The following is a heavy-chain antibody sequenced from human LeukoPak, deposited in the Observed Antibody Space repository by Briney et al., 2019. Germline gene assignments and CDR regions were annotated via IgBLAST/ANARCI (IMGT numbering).Heavy chain of an antibody. D-gene: IGHD5-18*01. Sequence: PSETLSLTCTVSGGSISSSPYYWGWIRQPPGKGLEWIGSIYYSGTTHYNPSLESRVTISVDTSKNQFSLKLAFVTAADTAIYYCAKGAGGFSYYNWFDPWGQGTLVTVSS. CDR1: GGSISSSPYY. CDR3: AKGAGGFSYYNWFDP. J-gene: IGHJ5*02. CDR2: IYYSGTT. V-gene: IGHV4-39*07.